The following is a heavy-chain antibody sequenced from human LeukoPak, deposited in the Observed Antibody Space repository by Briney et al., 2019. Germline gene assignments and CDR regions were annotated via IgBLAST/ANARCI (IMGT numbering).Heavy chain of an antibody. CDR1: GGSISSSNW. D-gene: IGHD3-10*01. CDR3: AREKDYGSGSYTIYYYYYMDV. J-gene: IGHJ6*03. V-gene: IGHV4-4*02. CDR2: IYHSGST. Sequence: KPSGTLSLTCAVSGGSISSSNWWSWVRQPPGKGLEWIGEIYHSGSTNYNPSLKSRVTISVDRSKNQFSLKLSSVTAADTAVYYCAREKDYGSGSYTIYYYYYMDVWGKGTTVTVSS.